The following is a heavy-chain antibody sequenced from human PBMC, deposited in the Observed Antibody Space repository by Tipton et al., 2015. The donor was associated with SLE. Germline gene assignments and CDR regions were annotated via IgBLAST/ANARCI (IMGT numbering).Heavy chain of an antibody. D-gene: IGHD5-12*01. CDR3: ARRHYSGPFDS. Sequence: LRLSCTVSGGSISGYYWIWIRQSPRKGLEWIGYIYDRGSTNYNPSHKSRVSFSIDTSKHQFSLKLNSVTAADTAVYYCARRHYSGPFDSWGQGTLVTVSS. CDR1: GGSISGYY. CDR2: IYDRGST. J-gene: IGHJ4*02. V-gene: IGHV4-59*12.